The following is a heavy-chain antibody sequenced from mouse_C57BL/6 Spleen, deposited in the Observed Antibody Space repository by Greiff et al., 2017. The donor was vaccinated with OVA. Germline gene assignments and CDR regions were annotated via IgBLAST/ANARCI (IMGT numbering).Heavy chain of an antibody. CDR3: ARDAQDDCFDY. V-gene: IGHV3-6*01. CDR2: ISYDGSN. J-gene: IGHJ2*01. Sequence: EVKLVESGPGLVKPSQSLSLTCSVTGYSITSGYYWNWIRQFPGNKLEWMGYISYDGSNNYNPSLKNRISITRDTSKNQFFLKLNSVTTEDTATYYCARDAQDDCFDYWGQGTTLTVAS. CDR1: GYSITSGYY.